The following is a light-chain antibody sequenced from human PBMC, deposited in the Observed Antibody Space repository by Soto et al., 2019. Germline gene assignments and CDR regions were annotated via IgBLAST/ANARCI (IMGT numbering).Light chain of an antibody. J-gene: IGKJ2*03. CDR1: QTISGW. V-gene: IGKV1-5*01. CDR3: QQYKNLYS. CDR2: DAS. Sequence: DIQMTQSPSTLSASVGDRVTITCRASQTISGWLAWYQQKPGRAPKLLIYDASSLESGVPSRFSGSESGTESTLTISSLQPEDSATYYCQQYKNLYSFGQGTKVDIK.